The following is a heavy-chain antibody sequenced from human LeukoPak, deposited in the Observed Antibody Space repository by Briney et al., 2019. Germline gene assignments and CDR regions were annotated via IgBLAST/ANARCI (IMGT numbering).Heavy chain of an antibody. J-gene: IGHJ4*02. V-gene: IGHV3-33*08. Sequence: PGGSLRLSCAASEFTFSSYSMHWVRQAPGKGLEWVAVIWYDGSNKYYADSVKGRFTISRDNSKNTLYLQMNSLRAEDTAVYYCARGMCSSTSCYPNDYWGQGTLVTVSS. CDR2: IWYDGSNK. CDR3: ARGMCSSTSCYPNDY. CDR1: EFTFSSYS. D-gene: IGHD2-2*01.